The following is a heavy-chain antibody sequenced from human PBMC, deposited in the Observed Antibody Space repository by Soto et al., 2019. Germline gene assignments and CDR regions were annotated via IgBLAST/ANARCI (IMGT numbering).Heavy chain of an antibody. V-gene: IGHV1-69*13. CDR3: ARGLYYYDSSGYYYGFGSFDY. D-gene: IGHD3-22*01. J-gene: IGHJ4*02. Sequence: SVKVSCKASGGTFSSYAISWVRQAPGQGLEWMGGIIPIFGTANYAQKFQGRVTITADESTSTAYMERSSLRSEDTAVYYCARGLYYYDSSGYYYGFGSFDYWGQGTLVTVSS. CDR1: GGTFSSYA. CDR2: IIPIFGTA.